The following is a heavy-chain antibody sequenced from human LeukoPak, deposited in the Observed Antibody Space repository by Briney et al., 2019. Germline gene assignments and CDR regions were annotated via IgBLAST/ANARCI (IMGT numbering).Heavy chain of an antibody. CDR3: ARGNFLFGAMVRGYYYYGMDV. V-gene: IGHV4-34*01. J-gene: IGHJ6*02. D-gene: IGHD5-18*01. Sequence: SETLSLTCAVYGGSFSGYYWSWIRQPPGKGLEWIGEINHSGSTNYNPSLKSRVTISVDTSKNQFSLKLSSATAADTAVYYCARGNFLFGAMVRGYYYYGMDVWGQGTTVTVSS. CDR2: INHSGST. CDR1: GGSFSGYY.